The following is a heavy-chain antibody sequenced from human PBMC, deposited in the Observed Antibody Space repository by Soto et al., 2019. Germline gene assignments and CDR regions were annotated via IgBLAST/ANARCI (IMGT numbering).Heavy chain of an antibody. CDR3: AGFYVAAGAAPLEY. V-gene: IGHV3-33*01. CDR2: IWNDGSNK. CDR1: GVIFSNFG. Sequence: PGGSLRLSCAASGVIFSNFGMHWVRQAPGKGLEWVGIIWNDGSNKYYADSVEGRLTISRDNSKNTVYLQMNSLRGEDTGIYYCAGFYVAAGAAPLEYWGQGTLVTVSS. J-gene: IGHJ4*02. D-gene: IGHD1-26*01.